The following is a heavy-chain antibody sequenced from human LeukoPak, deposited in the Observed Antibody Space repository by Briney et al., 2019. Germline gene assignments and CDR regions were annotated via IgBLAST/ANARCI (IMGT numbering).Heavy chain of an antibody. CDR2: IYYSGST. D-gene: IGHD6-19*01. CDR3: ARGRPGSGLM. V-gene: IGHV4-39*07. CDR1: GDSISSSNSY. J-gene: IGHJ4*02. Sequence: SETLSLTCTVSGDSISSSNSYRGWIRQPPGKGLEWIGSIYYSGSTYYNLSLKSRVTISVDTSKNQFSLKLSSVTAADTAVYYCARGRPGSGLMWGQGTLVTVSS.